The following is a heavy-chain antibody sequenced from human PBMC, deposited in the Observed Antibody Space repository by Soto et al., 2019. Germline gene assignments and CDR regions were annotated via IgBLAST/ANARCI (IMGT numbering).Heavy chain of an antibody. Sequence: QVQLVHSGAEEKKPGASVKVSCKASGYTFTSYAIHWVRQAPGQRLEWMGWVKGGDGNTKYSQKFQGRVTITRDTSASTGYMEMSSLRSEDTAVYYCAISIIAADGTPFDYWGQGTLVTVSS. J-gene: IGHJ4*02. CDR1: GYTFTSYA. D-gene: IGHD6-13*01. CDR2: VKGGDGNT. V-gene: IGHV1-3*05. CDR3: AISIIAADGTPFDY.